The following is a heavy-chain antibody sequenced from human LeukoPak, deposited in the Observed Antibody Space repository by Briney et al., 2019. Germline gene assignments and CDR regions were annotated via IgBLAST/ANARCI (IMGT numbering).Heavy chain of an antibody. J-gene: IGHJ5*02. CDR2: IHYSGSP. CDR1: GGSISSSNYY. V-gene: IGHV4-39*01. Sequence: SETLSLTCTVSGGSISSSNYYWGWIRQPPGKGLEWIGSIHYSGSPYYNPSLKSRVTISVDTSKDHFALKLTSVTAADTAVYYCARQVAGVIATWGQGTLVTVSS. CDR3: ARQVAGVIAT. D-gene: IGHD3-16*02.